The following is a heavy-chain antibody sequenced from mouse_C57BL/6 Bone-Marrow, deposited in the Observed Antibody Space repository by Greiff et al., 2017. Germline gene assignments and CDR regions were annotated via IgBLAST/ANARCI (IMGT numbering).Heavy chain of an antibody. CDR3: ARRTDHSNQGAMDY. CDR2: INPNNGGT. Sequence: EVMLVESGPELVKPGASVKMSCKASGYTFTDYNMHWVKQSHGKSLEWIGYINPNNGGTSYNQKFKGKATLTVNKSSSTAYMELRSLTSEDSAVYYCARRTDHSNQGAMDYWGQGTSVTVSS. CDR1: GYTFTDYN. J-gene: IGHJ4*01. V-gene: IGHV1-22*01. D-gene: IGHD2-5*01.